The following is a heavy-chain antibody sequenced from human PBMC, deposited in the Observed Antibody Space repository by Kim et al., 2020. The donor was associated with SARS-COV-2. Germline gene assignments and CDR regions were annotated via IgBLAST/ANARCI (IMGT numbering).Heavy chain of an antibody. CDR2: ISGSGGST. D-gene: IGHD3-10*01. V-gene: IGHV3-23*01. CDR3: AKTRGGTLLWFGELSDPTIDY. J-gene: IGHJ4*02. Sequence: GGSLRLSCAASGFTFSSYAMSWVRQAPGKGLEWVSAISGSGGSTYYADSVKGRFTISRDNSKNTLYLQMNSLRAEDTAVYYCAKTRGGTLLWFGELSDPTIDYWGQGTLVTVSS. CDR1: GFTFSSYA.